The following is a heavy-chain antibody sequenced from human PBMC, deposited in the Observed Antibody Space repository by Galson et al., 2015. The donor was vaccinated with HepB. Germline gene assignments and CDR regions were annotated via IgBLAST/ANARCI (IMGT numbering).Heavy chain of an antibody. CDR1: GFTFSSYG. CDR2: ISYDGSNK. D-gene: IGHD6-13*01. CDR3: AKDIAAAGHDAFDI. V-gene: IGHV3-30*18. Sequence: SLRLSCAASGFTFSSYGMHWVRQAPGKGLEWVAVISYDGSNKYYADSVKGRFTISRDNSKNTLYLQMNSLRAEDTAVYYCAKDIAAAGHDAFDIWGQGTMVTVSS. J-gene: IGHJ3*02.